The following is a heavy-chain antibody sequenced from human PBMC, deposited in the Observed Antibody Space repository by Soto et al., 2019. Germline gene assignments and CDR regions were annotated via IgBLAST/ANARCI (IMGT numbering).Heavy chain of an antibody. CDR2: VIPIFGTA. CDR1: GGTFSSYA. V-gene: IGHV1-69*13. Sequence: ASVKVSCKASGGTFSSYAISWVRQAPGQGLEWMGGVIPIFGTANYAQKFQGRVTITADESTSTAYMELSSLRSEDTAVYYCARRRGGATPPLGDYYGMDVWGQGTMVTVS. D-gene: IGHD3-16*01. J-gene: IGHJ6*02. CDR3: ARRRGGATPPLGDYYGMDV.